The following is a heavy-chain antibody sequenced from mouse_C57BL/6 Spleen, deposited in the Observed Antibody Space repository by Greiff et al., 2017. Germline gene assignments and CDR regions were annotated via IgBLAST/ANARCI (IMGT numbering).Heavy chain of an antibody. V-gene: IGHV10-1*01. CDR1: GFSFHTYA. J-gene: IGHJ3*01. Sequence: EVHLVESGGGLVQPKGSLKLSCAASGFSFHTYAMNWVRQAPGKGLEWVARIRSKSNNYATYYADSVKDRFTISRDDSESMLYLQMNSLKTEDTAMYYCVRLDSSGYSSWCAYWGQGTLVTVSA. D-gene: IGHD3-2*02. CDR2: IRSKSNNYAT. CDR3: VRLDSSGYSSWCAY.